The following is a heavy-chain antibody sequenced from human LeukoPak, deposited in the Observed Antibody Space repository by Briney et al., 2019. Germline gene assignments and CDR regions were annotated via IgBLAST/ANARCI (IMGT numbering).Heavy chain of an antibody. CDR3: ARGRGSSWYYFDS. J-gene: IGHJ4*02. CDR1: GGSISSGSYY. Sequence: PSQTLSPTCTVSGGSISSGSYYWSWIRQPAGKGLEWIGRIYTSGSTNYNPSLKSRVTISVDTSKNQSSLKLSSVTAADTAVYYCARGRGSSWYYFDSWGQGTLVTVSS. CDR2: IYTSGST. V-gene: IGHV4-61*02. D-gene: IGHD6-13*01.